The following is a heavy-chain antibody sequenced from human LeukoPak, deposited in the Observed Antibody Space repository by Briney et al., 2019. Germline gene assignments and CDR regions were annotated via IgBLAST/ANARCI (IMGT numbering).Heavy chain of an antibody. D-gene: IGHD3-10*01. CDR2: IYHSGST. CDR3: GRHLGFGGPRVNGSAP. J-gene: IGHJ5*02. Sequence: PSETLSLTCAVSGYSISSGYYWGWIRQPPGKGLEWIGSIYHSGSTYYNPSLKSRVTISVDTSKNQFSLKLSSVTAADTAVYYCGRHLGFGGPRVNGSAPGGQGTRVPVSS. CDR1: GYSISSGYY. V-gene: IGHV4-38-2*01.